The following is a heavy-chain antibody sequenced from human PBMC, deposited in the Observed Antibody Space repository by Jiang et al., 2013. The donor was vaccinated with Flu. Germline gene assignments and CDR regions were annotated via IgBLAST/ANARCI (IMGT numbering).Heavy chain of an antibody. D-gene: IGHD6-13*01. Sequence: RVTMTTDTSTSTAYMELRSLRSDDTAVYYCARVREQQLVPHFDYWGQGTLVTVSS. V-gene: IGHV1-18*01. J-gene: IGHJ4*02. CDR3: ARVREQQLVPHFDY.